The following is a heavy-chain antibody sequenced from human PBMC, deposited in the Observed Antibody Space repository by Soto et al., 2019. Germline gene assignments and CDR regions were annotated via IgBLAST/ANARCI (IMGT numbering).Heavy chain of an antibody. J-gene: IGHJ4*02. V-gene: IGHV3-9*01. CDR1: GFTFDDYA. D-gene: IGHD3-16*01. CDR2: ISWYSGSI. Sequence: EVQLVESGGGLVQPGRSLRLSCAASGFTFDDYAMHWVRQAPGKGLEWVSGISWYSGSIGYADSVKGRFTISRDNAKNSLYLHMNSLRAEDTALYYCAKDIFGHIGGAFFDYWGQGTLVTVSS. CDR3: AKDIFGHIGGAFFDY.